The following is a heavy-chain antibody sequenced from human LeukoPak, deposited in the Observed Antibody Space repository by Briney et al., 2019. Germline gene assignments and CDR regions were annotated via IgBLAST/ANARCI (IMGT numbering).Heavy chain of an antibody. Sequence: GASVKVSCKVSGYTLTELSMHWVRQAPGKGLEWMEGFDPEDGETIYAQKFQGRVTMTEDTSTDTAYMELSSLRSEDTAVYYCATVLYDFWSGYYDGWGQGTLVTVSS. CDR2: FDPEDGET. CDR3: ATVLYDFWSGYYDG. CDR1: GYTLTELS. D-gene: IGHD3-3*01. J-gene: IGHJ4*02. V-gene: IGHV1-24*01.